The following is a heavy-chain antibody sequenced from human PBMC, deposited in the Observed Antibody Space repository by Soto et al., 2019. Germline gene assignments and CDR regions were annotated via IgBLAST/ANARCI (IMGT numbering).Heavy chain of an antibody. D-gene: IGHD1-26*01. CDR2: IYYSGST. Sequence: SETLSLTCAVSGYPISSGYYWGWIRQPPGKGLEWIGYIYYSGSTNYNPSLKSRVTISVDTSKNQFSLKLSSVTAADTAVYYCARARSSSGSYQYYYYYGMDVWGQGTTVTVSS. CDR3: ARARSSSGSYQYYYYYGMDV. CDR1: GYPISSGYY. V-gene: IGHV4-61*01. J-gene: IGHJ6*02.